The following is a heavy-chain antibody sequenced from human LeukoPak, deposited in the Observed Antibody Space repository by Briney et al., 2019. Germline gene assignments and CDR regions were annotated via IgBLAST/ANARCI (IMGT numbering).Heavy chain of an antibody. CDR2: INKDESEK. V-gene: IGHV3-7*03. D-gene: IGHD6-6*01. Sequence: GGSLRLSCAASGFTFSSYCMNWVRQGPGKGLEWVANINKDESEKYYVDSVKGRFTISRDNSKNSLYLQMNSLRTEDTALYYCAKDHSSSSGFDYWGQGTLVTVSS. CDR3: AKDHSSSSGFDY. CDR1: GFTFSSYC. J-gene: IGHJ4*02.